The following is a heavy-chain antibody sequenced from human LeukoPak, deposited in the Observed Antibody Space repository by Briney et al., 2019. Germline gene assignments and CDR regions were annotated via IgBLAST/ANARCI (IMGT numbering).Heavy chain of an antibody. J-gene: IGHJ1*01. D-gene: IGHD1-26*01. Sequence: PSETLSLTCAVYGGSFSGYSWSWIRQPPGKGLEWIGYIYYSGSTNYNPSLKSRVTISVDTSKNQFSLKLSSVTAADTAVYYCARASRATTGIFQHWGQGTLVTVSS. V-gene: IGHV4-59*01. CDR2: IYYSGST. CDR3: ARASRATTGIFQH. CDR1: GGSFSGYS.